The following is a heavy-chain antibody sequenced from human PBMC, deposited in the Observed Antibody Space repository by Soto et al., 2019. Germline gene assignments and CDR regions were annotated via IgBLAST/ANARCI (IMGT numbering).Heavy chain of an antibody. Sequence: PVGFLSLSCAASGFTFSSYGMHWVRQAPGKGLEWVAVISSDGSNKYYADCVKGRFTISRDNSKNTLYLQMNSLRAEDTAVYYCAKSTGSLSGLDYWAQGTLVTVSS. J-gene: IGHJ4*02. CDR1: GFTFSSYG. V-gene: IGHV3-30*18. CDR3: AKSTGSLSGLDY. CDR2: ISSDGSNK. D-gene: IGHD6-13*01.